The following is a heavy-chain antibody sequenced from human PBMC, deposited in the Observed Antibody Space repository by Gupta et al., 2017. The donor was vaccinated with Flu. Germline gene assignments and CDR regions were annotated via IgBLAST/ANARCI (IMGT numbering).Heavy chain of an antibody. Sequence: GYNIHWVQQATGEGVEWMGWINPKNDDTNAAQRFQGRVGMARYTTINTACMEQMRLIFDDTAVKEVECGSVVMVADEDFDIWGQGSLVTVSS. CDR3: ECGSVVMVADEDFDI. J-gene: IGHJ4*02. CDR2: INPKNDDT. V-gene: IGHV1-2*02. CDR1: GYN. D-gene: IGHD2-15*01.